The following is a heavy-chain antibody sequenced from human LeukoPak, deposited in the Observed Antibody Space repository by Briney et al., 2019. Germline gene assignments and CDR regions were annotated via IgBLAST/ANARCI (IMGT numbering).Heavy chain of an antibody. CDR2: INHSGST. CDR1: GGSFSGYY. V-gene: IGHV4-34*01. CDR3: ARGRYCSGGSCYSH. Sequence: PSETLSLTCAVYGGSFSGYYWSWIRQPPGKGLEWIGEINHSGSTNYNPSLKSRVTISVDTSKNRFSLKLSSVTAADTAVYYCARGRYCSGGSCYSHWGQGTLVTVSS. J-gene: IGHJ4*02. D-gene: IGHD2-15*01.